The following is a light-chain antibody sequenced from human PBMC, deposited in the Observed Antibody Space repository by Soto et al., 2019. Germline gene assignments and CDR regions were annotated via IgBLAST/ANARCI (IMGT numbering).Light chain of an antibody. J-gene: IGLJ1*01. CDR2: DVS. Sequence: QSVLTQPASVSGSPGQSITISCTGTSSDVGGYNYVSWYQHHPGKAPKRMIHDVSNRPSGVSNRFSGSKSGNTASLTISGLQAEDEADYYCSSYIPNNSTYVFGPWTKLTVL. V-gene: IGLV2-14*03. CDR1: SSDVGGYNY. CDR3: SSYIPNNSTYV.